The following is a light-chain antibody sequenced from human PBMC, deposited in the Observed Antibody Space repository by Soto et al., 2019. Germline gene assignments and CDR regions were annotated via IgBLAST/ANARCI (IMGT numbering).Light chain of an antibody. CDR2: KAS. CDR3: QQYNGYLYT. CDR1: QSVSDW. Sequence: DIQMTQSPSTLSASVGDTVTITCRASQSVSDWLAWYQQKPGKAPKLLIYKASNLESGVPSRFSGSGSGTEFTLTTSSLQPDDFATYYCQQYNGYLYTFGQGTKLEIK. J-gene: IGKJ2*01. V-gene: IGKV1-5*03.